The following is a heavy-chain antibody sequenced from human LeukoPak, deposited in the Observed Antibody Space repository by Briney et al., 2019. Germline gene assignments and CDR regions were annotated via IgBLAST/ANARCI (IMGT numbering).Heavy chain of an antibody. CDR1: GFTFSSYA. D-gene: IGHD5-24*01. V-gene: IGHV3-7*01. CDR2: IKQDGSEK. J-gene: IGHJ4*02. Sequence: HPGGSLRLSCAASGFTFSSYAMSWVRQAPGKGLEWVANIKQDGSEKYYVDSVKGRFTISRDNAKNSLYLQMNSLRAEDTAVYYCAREDGYNNYWGQGTLVTVSS. CDR3: AREDGYNNY.